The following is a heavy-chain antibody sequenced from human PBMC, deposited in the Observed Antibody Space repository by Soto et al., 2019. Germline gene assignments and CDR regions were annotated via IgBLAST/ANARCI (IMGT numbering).Heavy chain of an antibody. CDR2: IKSNTDGGTA. Sequence: EVQLVESGGGLVKPGGSLRLSCAASGFTFSNAWMNWVRQSPEKGLEWVGRIKSNTDGGTADYAAPVKDRFTLSRDDSKNTLFLQMSSLKTEDTAVYYCTFGRMGTTTNHWGQGTLVTVSS. J-gene: IGHJ5*02. CDR3: TFGRMGTTTNH. D-gene: IGHD1-26*01. V-gene: IGHV3-15*07. CDR1: GFTFSNAW.